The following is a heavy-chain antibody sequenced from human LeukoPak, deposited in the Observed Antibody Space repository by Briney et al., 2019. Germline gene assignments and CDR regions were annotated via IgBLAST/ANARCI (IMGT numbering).Heavy chain of an antibody. V-gene: IGHV3-7*03. J-gene: IGHJ4*02. CDR2: IKQDGSVK. D-gene: IGHD2-2*01. CDR1: GFTFSGYW. CDR3: ARLRYCSSGSCYYYFDY. Sequence: PGGSLRLSCAASGFTFSGYWMSWVRQAPGKGLEWVANIKQDGSVKYYVDSVKGRFTISRDNAKNSWYLQMNSLRAEDTAVYYCARLRYCSSGSCYYYFDYWGQGTLVTVSS.